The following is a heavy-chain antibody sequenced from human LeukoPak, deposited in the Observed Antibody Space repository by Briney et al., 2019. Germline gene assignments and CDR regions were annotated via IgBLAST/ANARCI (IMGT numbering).Heavy chain of an antibody. CDR3: ARPRREYSSSAEAFDV. V-gene: IGHV1-69*13. CDR1: GGTFNNYA. Sequence: GASVKVSCKASGGTFNNYAISWVRQAPGQGLEWMGGIIPSFDTANYVPKFQGRATITADESTGTVYLELSSLRFEDSAIYYCARPRREYSSSAEAFDVWGQGTMVTVTS. CDR2: IIPSFDTA. D-gene: IGHD6-6*01. J-gene: IGHJ3*01.